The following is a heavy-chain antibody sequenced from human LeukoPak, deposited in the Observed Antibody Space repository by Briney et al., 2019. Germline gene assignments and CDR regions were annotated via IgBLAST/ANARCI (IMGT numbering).Heavy chain of an antibody. J-gene: IGHJ5*02. V-gene: IGHV3-11*01. CDR3: AKSERFYCSGGTCYPNWFDP. CDR2: ISSSGSTI. CDR1: GFTFSDYY. Sequence: GGFLRLSCAASGFTFSDYYMSWIRQAPGKGLEWVSYISSSGSTIYYADSVKGRFTISRDNSKNTLYLQMNSLRAEDTAVYYCAKSERFYCSGGTCYPNWFDPWGQGTLVTVSS. D-gene: IGHD2-15*01.